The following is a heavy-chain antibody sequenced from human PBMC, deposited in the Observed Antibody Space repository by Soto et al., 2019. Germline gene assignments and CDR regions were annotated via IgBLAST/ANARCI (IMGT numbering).Heavy chain of an antibody. D-gene: IGHD1-1*01. V-gene: IGHV3-53*01. CDR1: GFTISGKKY. J-gene: IGHJ3*01. CDR2: LYDVDGS. CDR3: ATWHELEHAYDV. Sequence: DVQLVESGGGLIQPGESLRLSCVAFGFTISGKKYVAWVRQAPGKGLEWVSALYDVDGSFYADSVKGRFTTSSDSSKTTVYLQMNDLRPDDTAVYYCATWHELEHAYDVWGQGTTVTVSS.